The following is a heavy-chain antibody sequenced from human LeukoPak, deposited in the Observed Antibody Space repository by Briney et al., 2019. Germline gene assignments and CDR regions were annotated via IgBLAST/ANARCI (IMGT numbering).Heavy chain of an antibody. CDR2: IYHSGSV. CDR1: GGSISTNNW. V-gene: IGHV4-4*02. CDR3: ARDVHEYGVVGY. Sequence: SETLSLTCAVSGGSISTNNWWFWVRQPPGKSLEWIGEIYHSGSVNYNPSLKSRATISVDVSENQFSLKLNSVTTADTAIYYCARDVHEYGVVGYWGRGTLVTVSS. D-gene: IGHD4/OR15-4a*01. J-gene: IGHJ4*02.